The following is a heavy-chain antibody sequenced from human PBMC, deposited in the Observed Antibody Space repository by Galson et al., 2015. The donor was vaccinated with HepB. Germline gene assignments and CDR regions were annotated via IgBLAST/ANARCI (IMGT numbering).Heavy chain of an antibody. Sequence: SCKASGYXFNNFAVNWVRQAPGQGLEWMGWINTNTGKPTYAQGFTGRFVFSLDTSVTTAYLQISSLKAEDIAVYYCARTPYYGSGSYYNGWFDPWGQGTLVTVSS. CDR3: ARTPYYGSGSYYNGWFDP. D-gene: IGHD3-10*01. CDR2: INTNTGKP. J-gene: IGHJ5*02. CDR1: GYXFNNFA. V-gene: IGHV7-4-1*02.